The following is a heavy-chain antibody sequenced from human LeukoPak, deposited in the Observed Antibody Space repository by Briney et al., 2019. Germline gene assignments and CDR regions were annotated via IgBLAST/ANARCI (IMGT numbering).Heavy chain of an antibody. CDR2: INPNSGGT. CDR3: ARESGSLTAEYFQH. J-gene: IGHJ1*01. Sequence: SVKVSCKGSGYTFTCYYMHWVRQAPGQGVGWMGWINPNSGGTNYAQKFQGWVTMTRDTSISTAYMELSRLRSDDTAVYYCARESGSLTAEYFQHWGQGTLVTVSS. D-gene: IGHD1-26*01. V-gene: IGHV1-2*04. CDR1: GYTFTCYY.